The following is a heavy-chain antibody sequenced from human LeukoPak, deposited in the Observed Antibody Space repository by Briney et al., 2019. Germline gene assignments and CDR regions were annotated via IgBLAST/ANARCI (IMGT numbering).Heavy chain of an antibody. CDR2: TCHSGST. CDR1: GYSISSGYY. V-gene: IGHV4-38-2*02. D-gene: IGHD2-15*01. Sequence: SETLSLTCTVSGYSISSGYYWGWIRQPPGKGLEWIGSTCHSGSTYYNPSLKSRVTISVDTSKNQFSLKLSSVTAADTAVYYCARWVAVRFDPWGQGTLVTVSS. CDR3: ARWVAVRFDP. J-gene: IGHJ5*02.